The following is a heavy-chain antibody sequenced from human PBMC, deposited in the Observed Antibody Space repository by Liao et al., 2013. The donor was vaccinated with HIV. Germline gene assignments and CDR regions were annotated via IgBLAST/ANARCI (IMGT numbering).Heavy chain of an antibody. CDR1: GGSVSSSLYS. CDR3: ARARDSLLLNPLDI. V-gene: IGHV4-30-2*01. D-gene: IGHD3-10*01. Sequence: QLQLQESGSGLLKPSQTLSLTCTVSGGSVSSSLYSWSWIRQPPGKGLEYIGYVHQSGAAKYHPSLESRVTISVDRSKNQFTLKLSPVTAADMAVYYCARARDSLLLNPLDIWGPGTMVTVSS. CDR2: VHQSGAA. J-gene: IGHJ3*02.